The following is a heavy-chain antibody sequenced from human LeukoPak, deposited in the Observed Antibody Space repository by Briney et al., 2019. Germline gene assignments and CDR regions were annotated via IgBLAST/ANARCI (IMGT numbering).Heavy chain of an antibody. J-gene: IGHJ5*02. CDR3: ARHAWISQFS. Sequence: GAALKISFKGSGCRFTSFWIGWVRQLPGKGLESMGIIYPGESAARYSPSFQGQFTISADKSISTAYLQWSRLKASDSAMCYCARHAWISQFSWGQGNLVTVSS. CDR2: IYPGESAA. D-gene: IGHD2-2*03. CDR1: GCRFTSFW. V-gene: IGHV5-51*01.